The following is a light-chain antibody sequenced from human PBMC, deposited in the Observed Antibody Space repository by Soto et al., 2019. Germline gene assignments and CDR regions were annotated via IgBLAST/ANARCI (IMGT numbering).Light chain of an antibody. J-gene: IGKJ4*01. CDR3: QQTYSTPLT. Sequence: DIQMPQSPSSLSASVGDSVPITCRATQSIYTYLSWYQQKPGKAPKLLISAASSLESGVPSRFSGSGSGTDFSLTISSLQPEDFATYYCQQTYSTPLTVGGGTKVDIK. CDR2: AAS. CDR1: QSIYTY. V-gene: IGKV1-39*01.